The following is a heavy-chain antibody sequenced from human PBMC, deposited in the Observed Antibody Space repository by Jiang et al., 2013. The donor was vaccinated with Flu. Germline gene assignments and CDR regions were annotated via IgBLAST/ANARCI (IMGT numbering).Heavy chain of an antibody. D-gene: IGHD4-17*01. CDR2: INHSGST. V-gene: IGHV4-34*01. CDR1: GGSFSGYY. Sequence: LLKPSETLSLTCAVYGGSFSGYYWSWIRQPPGKGLEWIGEINHSGSTNYNPSLKSRVTISVDTSKNQFSLKLSSVTAADTAVYYCARMPRRPHDYGDYALDYYYYYGMDVWGQGTTVTVSS. J-gene: IGHJ6*02. CDR3: ARMPRRPHDYGDYALDYYYYYGMDV.